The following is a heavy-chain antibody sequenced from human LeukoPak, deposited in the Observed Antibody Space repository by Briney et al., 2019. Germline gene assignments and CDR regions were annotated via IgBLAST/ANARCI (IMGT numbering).Heavy chain of an antibody. Sequence: GGSLRLSCAASGFTFSSCAMSWVRQAPGKGLEWVSAISGSGGSTYYADSVKGRFTISRDNSKNTLYLQMNSLRAEDTAVYYCAKRVVPARHFEYWGQGTLVTVSS. D-gene: IGHD2-2*01. CDR3: AKRVVPARHFEY. CDR2: ISGSGGST. V-gene: IGHV3-23*01. J-gene: IGHJ4*02. CDR1: GFTFSSCA.